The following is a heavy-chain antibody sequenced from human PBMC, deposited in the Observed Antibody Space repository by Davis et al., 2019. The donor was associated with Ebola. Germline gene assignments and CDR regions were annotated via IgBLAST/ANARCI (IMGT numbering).Heavy chain of an antibody. Sequence: MPSETLSLTCTVSGGSISSYYLSWIRQPPGKGLEWIGYIYYSGSTNYNPSLRSRVTISLDTSKNQFSLKLSSVTAADTAVYYCARVVVYAIALDYWGQGTLVTVSS. CDR1: GGSISSYY. J-gene: IGHJ4*02. D-gene: IGHD2-8*02. V-gene: IGHV4-59*08. CDR3: ARVVVYAIALDY. CDR2: IYYSGST.